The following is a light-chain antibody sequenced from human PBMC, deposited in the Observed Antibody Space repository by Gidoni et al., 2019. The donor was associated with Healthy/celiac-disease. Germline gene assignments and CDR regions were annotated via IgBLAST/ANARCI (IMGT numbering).Light chain of an antibody. J-gene: IGLJ2*01. CDR3: SSYTSSSTLV. V-gene: IGLV2-14*03. CDR2: DVS. Sequence: QSALTQPASVSGSPGQSITISCTVTSSDVGGYNYVSWYQQHPSKAPKLMIYDVSNRPSGVSNRFSGSKSGNTASLTISGLQAEDEADYYCSSYTSSSTLVFGGGTKLTVL. CDR1: SSDVGGYNY.